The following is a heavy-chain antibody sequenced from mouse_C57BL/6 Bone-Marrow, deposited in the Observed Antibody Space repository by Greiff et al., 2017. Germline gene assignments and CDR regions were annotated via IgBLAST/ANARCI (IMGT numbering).Heavy chain of an antibody. CDR1: GFNIKDDY. J-gene: IGHJ3*01. CDR2: IDPENGDT. CDR3: TYFFAY. Sequence: VHVKQSGAELVRPGASVKLSCTASGFNIKDDYMHWVKQRTEQGLEWIGWIDPENGDTEYASKFQGKATITADTSSNTAYLQLSSLTSEDTAVYYCTYFFAYWGQGTLVTVSA. V-gene: IGHV14-4*01.